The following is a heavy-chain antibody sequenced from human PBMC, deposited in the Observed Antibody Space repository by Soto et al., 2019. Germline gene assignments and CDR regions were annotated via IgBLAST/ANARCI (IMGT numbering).Heavy chain of an antibody. J-gene: IGHJ6*02. V-gene: IGHV6-1*01. CDR2: TYYRSKWYN. CDR3: ARDTYNWNWAYYYYGMDV. CDR1: GGSISSNRAA. D-gene: IGHD1-7*01. Sequence: TRSLTVAMSGGSISSNRAASKWIKTSPSRGLEWLGRTYYRSKWYNDYAVSVKSRITINPDTSKNQFSLQLNSVTPEDTAVYYCARDTYNWNWAYYYYGMDVWGQGTTVTVSS.